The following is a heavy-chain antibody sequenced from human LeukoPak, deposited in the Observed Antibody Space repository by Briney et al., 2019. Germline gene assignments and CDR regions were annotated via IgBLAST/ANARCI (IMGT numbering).Heavy chain of an antibody. D-gene: IGHD2-2*01. CDR2: IYYSGST. V-gene: IGHV4-39*07. J-gene: IGHJ4*02. CDR1: GGSISSSSYY. Sequence: SETLSLTCTVSGGSISSSSYYWGWIRQPPGKGLEWIGSIYYSGSTYYNPSLKSRDTISVDTSKNQFSLKLSSVTAADTAVYYCARVFRNEDIVVVPATTYFDYWGQGTLVTVSS. CDR3: ARVFRNEDIVVVPATTYFDY.